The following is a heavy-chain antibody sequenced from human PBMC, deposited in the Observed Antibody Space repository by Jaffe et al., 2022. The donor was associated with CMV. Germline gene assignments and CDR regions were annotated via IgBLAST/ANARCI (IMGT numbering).Heavy chain of an antibody. CDR1: GYTFTGYY. D-gene: IGHD3-3*01. CDR3: ARESGGSYPFGVVYYFDY. CDR2: INPNSGGT. Sequence: QVQLVQSGAEVKKPGASVKVSCKASGYTFTGYYMHWVRQAPGQGLEWMGWINPNSGGTNYAQKFQGRVTMTRDTSISTAYMELSRLRSDDTAVYYCARESGGSYPFGVVYYFDYWGQGTLVTVSS. J-gene: IGHJ4*02. V-gene: IGHV1-2*02.